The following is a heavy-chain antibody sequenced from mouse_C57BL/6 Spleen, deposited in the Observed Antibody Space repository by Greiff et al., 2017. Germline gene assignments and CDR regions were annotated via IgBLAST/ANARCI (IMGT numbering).Heavy chain of an antibody. D-gene: IGHD2-4*01. CDR3: AVYYDYGRMFAY. J-gene: IGHJ3*01. CDR2: INPSSGYT. V-gene: IGHV1-4*01. CDR1: GYTFTSYT. Sequence: QVQLQQSGAELARPGASVKMSCKASGYTFTSYTMHRVKQRPGQGLEWIGYINPSSGYTKYNPKFKDKATLTADKSSRTAYMQLSSLTSEDSAVYYCAVYYDYGRMFAYWGQGTLVTVSA.